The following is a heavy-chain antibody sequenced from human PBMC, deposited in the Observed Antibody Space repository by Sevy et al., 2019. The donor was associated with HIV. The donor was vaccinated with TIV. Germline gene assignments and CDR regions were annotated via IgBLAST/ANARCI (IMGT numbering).Heavy chain of an antibody. CDR3: ARDGRAARDFDY. J-gene: IGHJ4*02. V-gene: IGHV3-74*01. CDR2: ISSDGSST. CDR1: GFTFSSYW. Sequence: GGCLRLYCAASGFTFSSYWMHWVRQAPGKGLVCVSRISSDGSSTSYADSVRVRFTISRDNAKNTLYLQMNSLSGEDTAVYYCARDGRAARDFDYWGQGNLVTVSS. D-gene: IGHD6-6*01.